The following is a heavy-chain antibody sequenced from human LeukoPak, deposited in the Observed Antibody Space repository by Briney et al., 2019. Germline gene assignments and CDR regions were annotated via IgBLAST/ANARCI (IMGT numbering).Heavy chain of an antibody. CDR2: INPNSGGT. V-gene: IGHV1-2*06. CDR3: ARSSPTYYFDSSGYYYGDY. D-gene: IGHD3-22*01. J-gene: IGHJ4*02. CDR1: AYSFTDDY. Sequence: ASVKVSCKASAYSFTDDYIHWVRQAPGQGLEWMGRINPNSGGTDYAQKFQGRVTMTRDTSISTAYMELSRLRSDDTAVYYCARSSPTYYFDSSGYYYGDYWGQGTLVIVSS.